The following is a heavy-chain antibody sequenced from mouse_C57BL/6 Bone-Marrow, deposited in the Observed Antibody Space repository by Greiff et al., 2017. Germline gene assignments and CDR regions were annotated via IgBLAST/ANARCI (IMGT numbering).Heavy chain of an antibody. Sequence: QVQLQQPGAELVMPGASVKLSCKASGYTFTRYWMHWVKQRPGQGLEWIGEIDPSDSYTNYNQKFKGKSTLTVDKSSSTAYMQLSSLTSEDSAVYYCALPYFDYWGQGTTLTVSS. D-gene: IGHD1-1*01. V-gene: IGHV1-69*01. CDR3: ALPYFDY. J-gene: IGHJ2*01. CDR1: GYTFTRYW. CDR2: IDPSDSYT.